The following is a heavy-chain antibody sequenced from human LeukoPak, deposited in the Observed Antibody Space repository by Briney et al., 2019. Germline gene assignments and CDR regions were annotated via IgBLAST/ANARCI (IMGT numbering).Heavy chain of an antibody. D-gene: IGHD6-19*01. CDR2: IYSGGST. J-gene: IGHJ4*02. CDR1: GFTVSSNY. CDR3: ARDLSVAVAGTGFDY. V-gene: IGHV3-66*01. Sequence: PGGSLRLSCAASGFTVSSNYMSWVRQAPGKGLEWVSVIYSGGSTYYADSVKGRFTISRDNSKNTLYLQMNSLRAEDTAVYYCARDLSVAVAGTGFDYWGQGTLVTVSS.